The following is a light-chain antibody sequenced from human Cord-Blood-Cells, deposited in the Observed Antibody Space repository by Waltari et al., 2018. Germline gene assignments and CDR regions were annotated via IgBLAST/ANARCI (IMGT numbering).Light chain of an antibody. V-gene: IGKV1-39*01. J-gene: IGKJ3*01. CDR2: AAS. Sequence: DIQMTQSPSSLSASVGDRVTITCRASQSISSYLNWYQQKPGKAPKLLIYAASSLQSGFPSSFSGSGLGTDLPLTISSLQPENFATYYCHQSYSTLLFPFGLGPKWISN. CDR3: HQSYSTLLFP. CDR1: QSISSY.